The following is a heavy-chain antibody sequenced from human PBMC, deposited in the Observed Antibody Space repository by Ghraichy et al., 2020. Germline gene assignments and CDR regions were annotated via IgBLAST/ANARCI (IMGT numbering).Heavy chain of an antibody. J-gene: IGHJ6*02. CDR2: IGTAGDT. CDR1: GFTFSTYD. CDR3: AKEGGCSSTNCYDGMDV. V-gene: IGHV3-13*01. Sequence: GGSLRLSCAASGFTFSTYDMHWVRQATGKGLEWVSAIGTAGDTFYAGSVKGRFTISRENGKSSLYLQMNSLRAGDTAVYYCAKEGGCSSTNCYDGMDVWGQGNTVTGSS. D-gene: IGHD2-2*01.